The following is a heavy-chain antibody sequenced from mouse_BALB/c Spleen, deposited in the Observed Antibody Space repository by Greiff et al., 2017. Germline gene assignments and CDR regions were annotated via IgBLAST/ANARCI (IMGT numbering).Heavy chain of an antibody. Sequence: EVQVVESGGDLVKPGGSLTLSCAASGFTFSCYGMSWVRQTPDKRLEWVATISSGGSYTYYPDSVKGRFTISRDNAKNTLYLQMSSLKSEDTAMYYCARHGLRLRGDYFDYWGQGTTLTVSS. J-gene: IGHJ2*01. CDR3: ARHGLRLRGDYFDY. CDR2: ISSGGSYT. D-gene: IGHD1-2*01. CDR1: GFTFSCYG. V-gene: IGHV5-6*01.